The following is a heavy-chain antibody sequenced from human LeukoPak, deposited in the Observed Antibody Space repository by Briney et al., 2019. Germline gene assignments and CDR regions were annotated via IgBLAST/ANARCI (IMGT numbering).Heavy chain of an antibody. CDR1: GYTLTELY. CDR3: ARERPTIFGVVIMAFDI. Sequence: ASVKVSCKVSGYTLTELYMHWVRQAPGKGLEWMGGFDPEDGETIYAQKFQGRVTMTEDTSTDTAYMELSSLRAEDTAVYYCARERPTIFGVVIMAFDIWGQGTMVTVSS. CDR2: FDPEDGET. V-gene: IGHV1-24*01. J-gene: IGHJ3*02. D-gene: IGHD3-3*01.